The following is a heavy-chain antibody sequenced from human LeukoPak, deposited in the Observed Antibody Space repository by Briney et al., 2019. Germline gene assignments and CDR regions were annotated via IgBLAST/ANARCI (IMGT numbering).Heavy chain of an antibody. CDR2: INHSGST. J-gene: IGHJ4*02. CDR1: GGSFSGYY. V-gene: IGHV4-34*01. D-gene: IGHD3-22*01. Sequence: KPSETLSLTCAVYGGSFSGYYWSWIRQPPGKGLEWIGEINHSGSTNYNPSLKSRVTISVDTSKNQFSLKLSSVTAADTAVYYCAVSSGYWNSSTGPDYWGQGTLVTVSS. CDR3: AVSSGYWNSSTGPDY.